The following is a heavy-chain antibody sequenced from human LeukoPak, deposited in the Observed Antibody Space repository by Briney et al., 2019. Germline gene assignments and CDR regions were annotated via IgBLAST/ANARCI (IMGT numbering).Heavy chain of an antibody. CDR3: ASNYYYDSSGYYYDNAYAFDI. CDR2: IYYSGST. CDR1: GGSISSYY. D-gene: IGHD3-22*01. J-gene: IGHJ3*02. V-gene: IGHV4-59*01. Sequence: SETLSLTCTVSGGSISSYYWSWIRQPPGKGLEWIGYIYYSGSTNYNPSLKSRVTISVDTSKNQFSLKLSSVTAADTAVYYCASNYYYDSSGYYYDNAYAFDIWGQGTMVTASS.